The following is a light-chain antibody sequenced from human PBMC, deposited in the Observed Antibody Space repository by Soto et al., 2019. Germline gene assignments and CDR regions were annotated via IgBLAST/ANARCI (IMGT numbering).Light chain of an antibody. CDR2: EVS. J-gene: IGLJ1*01. Sequence: QSALTQPASVSGSPGQSIAISCTGSSSDVGAYDYVSWYQQHPDKAPRLIMYEVSYRPSGVSNRFSGSKSVNTATLTISWLQAEDEGDYYCSSHTTSDTRVFGTGTKVTVL. V-gene: IGLV2-14*03. CDR3: SSHTTSDTRV. CDR1: SSDVGAYDY.